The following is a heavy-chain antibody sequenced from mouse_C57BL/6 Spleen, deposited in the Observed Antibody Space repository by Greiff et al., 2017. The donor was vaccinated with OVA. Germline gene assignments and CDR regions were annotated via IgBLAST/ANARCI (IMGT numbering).Heavy chain of an antibody. J-gene: IGHJ2*01. CDR3: ARGEIYDGYLYYFDY. V-gene: IGHV1-82*01. CDR2: IYPGDGDT. CDR1: GYAFSSSW. D-gene: IGHD2-3*01. Sequence: QVQLVESGPELVKPGASVKISCKASGYAFSSSWMNWVKQRPGKGLEWIGRIYPGDGDTNYNGKFKGKATLTADKSSSTAYMQLSSLTSEDSAVYFCARGEIYDGYLYYFDYWGQGTTLTVSS.